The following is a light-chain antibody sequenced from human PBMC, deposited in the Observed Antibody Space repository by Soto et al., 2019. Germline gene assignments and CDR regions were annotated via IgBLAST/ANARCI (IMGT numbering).Light chain of an antibody. J-gene: IGKJ1*01. Sequence: EVVMTQSPAALSVSPGDRATLSCRASQSVSSKLAWYQQKSGQAPRLLIYGAFTRAAGVPARFSGSGSGTEFTLTISSLQSEDSAVYFCQQYANWPKTFGQGTKVDIK. CDR3: QQYANWPKT. CDR1: QSVSSK. CDR2: GAF. V-gene: IGKV3-15*01.